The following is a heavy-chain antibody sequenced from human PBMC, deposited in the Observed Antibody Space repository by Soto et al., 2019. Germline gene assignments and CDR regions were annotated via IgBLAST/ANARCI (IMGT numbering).Heavy chain of an antibody. CDR3: GSRPGGGGY. Sequence: EVQLVESGGGLIQPGGSLRLSCAVSGFTVSNNYMSWVRQAPGKGLEGVSVIYSGGYTAYGDSVKGRFTISRDNSKHPLFLQMNRRGGAATAVFYGGSRPGGGGYWGQGTLVTVSS. J-gene: IGHJ4*02. CDR1: GFTVSNNY. V-gene: IGHV3-53*01. D-gene: IGHD3-10*01. CDR2: IYSGGYT.